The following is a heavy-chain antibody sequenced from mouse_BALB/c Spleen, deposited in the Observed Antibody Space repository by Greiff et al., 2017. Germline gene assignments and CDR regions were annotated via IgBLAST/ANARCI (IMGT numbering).Heavy chain of an antibody. CDR1: GYTFTSYW. D-gene: IGHD1-1*01. CDR3: TRRGYGSSYYYAMDY. Sequence: VQLQQSGTVLARPGASVKMSCKASGYTFTSYWMHWVKQRPGQGLEWIGAIYPGNSDTSYNQKFKGKAKLTAVTSTSTAYMELSSLTNEDSAVYYCTRRGYGSSYYYAMDYWGLGTSVTVSS. CDR2: IYPGNSDT. V-gene: IGHV1-5*01. J-gene: IGHJ4*01.